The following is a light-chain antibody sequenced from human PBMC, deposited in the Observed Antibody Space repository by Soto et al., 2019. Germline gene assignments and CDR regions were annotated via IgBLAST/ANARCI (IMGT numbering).Light chain of an antibody. J-gene: IGKJ1*01. CDR3: QYYGTSPQT. CDR2: GAS. Sequence: EIVLTQSPGTPSLSPGERATLSCRVSQSVSSSALAWYQQRTGQAPRRLIYGASSTATGIPDRFSGSGSGTDFTLTICILEPEDFAVYYCQYYGTSPQTFGQGTKVDI. CDR1: QSVSSSA. V-gene: IGKV3-20*01.